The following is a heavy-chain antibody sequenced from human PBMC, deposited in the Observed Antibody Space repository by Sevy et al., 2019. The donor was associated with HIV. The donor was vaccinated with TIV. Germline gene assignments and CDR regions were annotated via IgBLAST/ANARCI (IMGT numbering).Heavy chain of an antibody. CDR1: GFTFSSYA. Sequence: GGSLRLSCAASGFTFSSYAMSWVRQAPGKGLEWVSAISGSGGSTYYADSVKGRFTISRDASKNTLYLRMNSLRADDTAVYHCAKVVLEYNWNVYFDYWGQGTLVTVSS. CDR3: AKVVLEYNWNVYFDY. D-gene: IGHD1-1*01. CDR2: ISGSGGST. J-gene: IGHJ4*02. V-gene: IGHV3-23*01.